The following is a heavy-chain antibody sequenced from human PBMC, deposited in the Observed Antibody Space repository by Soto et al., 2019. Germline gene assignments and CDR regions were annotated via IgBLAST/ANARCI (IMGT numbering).Heavy chain of an antibody. CDR1: GFTFDDYT. J-gene: IGHJ4*02. Sequence: EVQLVESGGVVVQPGGSLRLSCAASGFTFDDYTMHWVRQAPGKGLEWDSLISWDGGSTYYADSVKGRFTISRDNSKNSLYLQMNSLRTEDTALYYCATLSPGYSSGWYRNYWGQGTLVTVSS. D-gene: IGHD6-19*01. V-gene: IGHV3-43*01. CDR3: ATLSPGYSSGWYRNY. CDR2: ISWDGGST.